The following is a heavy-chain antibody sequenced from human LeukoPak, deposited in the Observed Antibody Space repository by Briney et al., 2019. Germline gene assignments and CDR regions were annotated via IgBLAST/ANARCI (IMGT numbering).Heavy chain of an antibody. CDR1: GFTFSSYA. V-gene: IGHV3-23*01. D-gene: IGHD4-11*01. J-gene: IGHJ4*02. CDR3: AKSKNYFDY. Sequence: ESGGSLRLSCAAPGFTFSSYAMSWVRQAPGRGLEWVSAISGSGGSTYYADSVKGRFTISRDNSKNTLYLQMNSLRAEDTAVYYCAKSKNYFDYWGQGTLVTVSS. CDR2: ISGSGGST.